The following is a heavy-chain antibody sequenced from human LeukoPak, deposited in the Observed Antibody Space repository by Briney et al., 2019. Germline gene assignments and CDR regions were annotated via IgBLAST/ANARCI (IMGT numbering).Heavy chain of an antibody. V-gene: IGHV1-2*02. CDR2: INPNSGGT. D-gene: IGHD1-26*01. CDR1: EYTFTGYF. Sequence: ASVKVSCKASEYTFTGYFIHWVRQAPGQGLEWMGWINPNSGGTNSAQKFQGRVTMTRDTSISTAYMELSRLTSDDTAVYYCARHPYSGSYHFDYWGQGTLVTVSS. CDR3: ARHPYSGSYHFDY. J-gene: IGHJ4*02.